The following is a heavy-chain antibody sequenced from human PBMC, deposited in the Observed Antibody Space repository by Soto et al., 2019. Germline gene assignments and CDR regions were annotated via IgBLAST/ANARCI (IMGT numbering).Heavy chain of an antibody. CDR1: GGSFSSYY. D-gene: IGHD3-16*01. CDR2: VYYTGTT. CDR3: VRDQQMGRLDP. J-gene: IGHJ5*02. Sequence: SETLSLTCSVSGGSFSSYYWTWIRQPPGKEMEWIGYVYYTGTTTYNPSLKSRVTISLDMPNNQFSLKLPSMTAADTAVYFCVRDQQMGRLDPWGQGTPVTVSS. V-gene: IGHV4-59*01.